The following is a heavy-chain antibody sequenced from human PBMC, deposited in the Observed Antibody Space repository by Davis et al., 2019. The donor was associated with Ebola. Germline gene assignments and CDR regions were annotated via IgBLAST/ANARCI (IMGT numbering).Heavy chain of an antibody. V-gene: IGHV3-74*01. CDR3: AKDISSSWFVGPAY. Sequence: ESLKISCAASGFTFSSYWMHWVRHAPGKGLVWVSRINSDGSSTSYADSVKGRFTISRDNAKNTLYLQMNSLRAEDTAVYYCAKDISSSWFVGPAYWGQGTLVTVSS. D-gene: IGHD6-13*01. CDR2: INSDGSST. J-gene: IGHJ4*02. CDR1: GFTFSSYW.